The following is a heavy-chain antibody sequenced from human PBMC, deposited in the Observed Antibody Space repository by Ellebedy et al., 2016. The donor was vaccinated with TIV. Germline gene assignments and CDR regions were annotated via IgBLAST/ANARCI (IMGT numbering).Heavy chain of an antibody. J-gene: IGHJ5*02. CDR2: IYYSGST. CDR1: GGSISSSSYY. Sequence: SETLSLTCTVSGGSISSSSYYWGWIRQPPGKRLEWIGSIYYSGSTYYNPSLKSRVTISVDTSKNQFSLKLSSVTAADTAVYYCATTWMAVAGTVYWFDPWGQGTLVTVSS. D-gene: IGHD6-19*01. CDR3: ATTWMAVAGTVYWFDP. V-gene: IGHV4-39*01.